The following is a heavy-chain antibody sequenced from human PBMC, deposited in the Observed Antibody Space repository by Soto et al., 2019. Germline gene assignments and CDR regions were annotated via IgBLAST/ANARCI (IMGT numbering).Heavy chain of an antibody. CDR2: TYYRSKWYN. D-gene: IGHD4-17*01. Sequence: PSQTLSLTCAISGDSVSSDSVAWNWIRQSPSRGLEWLGRTYYRSKWYNDYAVSVKSRISLNPDTSKNQFSLQLNSVTPEDTAVYYFARGHGDWFDPWGQGTLVTVSS. CDR1: GDSVSSDSVA. J-gene: IGHJ5*02. CDR3: ARGHGDWFDP. V-gene: IGHV6-1*01.